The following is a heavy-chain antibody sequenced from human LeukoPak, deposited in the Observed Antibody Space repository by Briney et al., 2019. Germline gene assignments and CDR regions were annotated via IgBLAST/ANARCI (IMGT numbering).Heavy chain of an antibody. CDR1: GFTFSSYA. D-gene: IGHD3-16*01. V-gene: IGHV3-30-3*01. CDR2: ISYDGSNK. J-gene: IGHJ4*02. CDR3: ARGGESTEYYFDY. Sequence: GGSLRLSCAASGFTFSSYAMHWVRQAPGKGLEWVAVISYDGSNKYYADSVKGRFTISRDNSKNTLYLQMNSLRAEDTAVYYCARGGESTEYYFDYWGQGTLVTVSS.